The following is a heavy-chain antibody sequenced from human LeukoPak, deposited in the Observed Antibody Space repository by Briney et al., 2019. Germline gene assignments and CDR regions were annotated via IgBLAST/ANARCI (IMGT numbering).Heavy chain of an antibody. CDR2: INPNSGGT. Sequence: ASVKVSCKASGYTFTGYYMHWVRQAPGQGLEGMGWINPNSGGTNYAQKFQGWVTMTRDTSISTAYMELSSLRSEDTAVYYCARGPTIAVAWYNWFDPWGQGTLVTVSS. J-gene: IGHJ5*02. D-gene: IGHD6-19*01. CDR3: ARGPTIAVAWYNWFDP. V-gene: IGHV1-2*04. CDR1: GYTFTGYY.